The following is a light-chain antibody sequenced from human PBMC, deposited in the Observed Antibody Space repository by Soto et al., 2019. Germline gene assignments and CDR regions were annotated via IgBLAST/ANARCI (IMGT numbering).Light chain of an antibody. CDR1: QRVSGSS. V-gene: IGKV3-20*01. CDR3: QQYGSSPGLT. J-gene: IGKJ4*01. Sequence: EIVLTQSPGTLSLSPGERGTLSCRASQRVSGSSLAWYQQKPGQPPRLLIYGTSSRVTGIPDRFSGSGSGTDFTLNINRLEPEDFAMYYCQQYGSSPGLTFGGGTKVDIK. CDR2: GTS.